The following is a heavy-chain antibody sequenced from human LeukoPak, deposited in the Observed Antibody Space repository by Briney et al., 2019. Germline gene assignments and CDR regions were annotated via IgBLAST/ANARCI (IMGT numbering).Heavy chain of an antibody. V-gene: IGHV1-2*02. CDR1: GYTFTGCY. D-gene: IGHD2-15*01. CDR2: INPNSGGT. J-gene: IGHJ3*02. CDR3: ARVKGGIVVVVAATYDAFDI. Sequence: GASVKVSCKASGYTFTGCYMHWVRQAPGQGLEWMGWINPNSGGTNYAQKFQGRVTMTRDTSISTAYMELSRLRSDDTAVYYCARVKGGIVVVVAATYDAFDIWGQGTMVTVSS.